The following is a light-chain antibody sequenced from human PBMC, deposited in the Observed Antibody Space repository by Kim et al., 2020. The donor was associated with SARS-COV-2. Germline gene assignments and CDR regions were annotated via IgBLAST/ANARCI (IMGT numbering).Light chain of an antibody. J-gene: IGKJ4*01. CDR2: GAS. Sequence: EIVMTQSPAPLSVPPGERATLSCRASQSVSTNLAWYQQKPGQAPRLLIYGASTRTTGIPARFSGSESGTEFTLTISSLQSEEFAVYYCQEYNNWPRLTFGGGTKGDIK. V-gene: IGKV3-15*01. CDR1: QSVSTN. CDR3: QEYNNWPRLT.